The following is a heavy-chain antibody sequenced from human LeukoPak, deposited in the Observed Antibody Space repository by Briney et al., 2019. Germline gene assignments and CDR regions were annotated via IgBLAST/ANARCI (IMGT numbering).Heavy chain of an antibody. CDR2: INPNSGGT. V-gene: IGHV1-2*02. CDR3: ARDGSELRYFDWLLASGYGMDV. Sequence: ASVKVSCKASGYTFTGYYMHWVRQAPGQGLEWMGWINPNSGGTNYAQKFQGRVTMTRDTSISTAYMELSRLRSGDTAVYYCARDGSELRYFDWLLASGYGMDVWGQGTTVTVSS. J-gene: IGHJ6*02. D-gene: IGHD3-9*01. CDR1: GYTFTGYY.